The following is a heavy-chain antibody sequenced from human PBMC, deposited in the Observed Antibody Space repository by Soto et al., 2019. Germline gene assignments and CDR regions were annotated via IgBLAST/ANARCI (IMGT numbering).Heavy chain of an antibody. CDR1: GYKFTTYF. CDR3: AKERDNWNYFPADS. CDR2: IHPSGDT. Sequence: ASVKVSCKASGYKFTTYFIHWVRQAPGQGLEWMGMIHPSGDTGYAQKFRGRVTMTIDTSTTTAYMELRNLASEDTAVYFCAKERDNWNYFPADSWGQGTVVTVSS. V-gene: IGHV1-46*01. J-gene: IGHJ4*02. D-gene: IGHD1-7*01.